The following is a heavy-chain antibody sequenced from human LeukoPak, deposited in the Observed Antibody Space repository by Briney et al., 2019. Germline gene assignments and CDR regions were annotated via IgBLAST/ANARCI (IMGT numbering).Heavy chain of an antibody. D-gene: IGHD2-15*01. CDR1: GGSISSYY. CDR3: ARAVVVVPQTYYYFDY. V-gene: IGHV4-59*08. CDR2: IYYSGST. J-gene: IGHJ4*02. Sequence: KPSETLSLTCTVSGGSISSYYWSWIRQPPGKGLEWIGYIYYSGSTNYNPSLKSRVTISVDTSKNQFSLKLSSVTAADTAVYYCARAVVVVPQTYYYFDYWGQGTLVTVSS.